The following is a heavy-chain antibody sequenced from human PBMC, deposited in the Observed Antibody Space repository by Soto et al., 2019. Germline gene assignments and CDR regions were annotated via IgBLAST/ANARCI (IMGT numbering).Heavy chain of an antibody. CDR2: IIPIFGTA. Sequence: SVKVSGKASGGTFSSYAISWVRQAPGQGLEWMGGIIPIFGTANYAQKFQGRVTITADESTSTAYMELSSLRSEDTAVYYCAREQSSYYDSSGYYYFDYWGQGTLVTVSS. V-gene: IGHV1-69*13. CDR3: AREQSSYYDSSGYYYFDY. CDR1: GGTFSSYA. J-gene: IGHJ4*02. D-gene: IGHD3-22*01.